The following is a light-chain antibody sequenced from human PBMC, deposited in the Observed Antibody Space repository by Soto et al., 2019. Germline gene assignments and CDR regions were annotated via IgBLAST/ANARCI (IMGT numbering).Light chain of an antibody. V-gene: IGLV2-8*01. CDR1: SSDVGAYKY. Sequence: QSAPTQPPSASGSPGQSVTISCTGTSSDVGAYKYVSWYQQHPGKAPKLIIYEVNKRPSGVPDRFSGSKSGNTAALTVSGLQAEDEADYYCSSYSGRNDVIFGGGTQLTVL. CDR3: SSYSGRNDVI. CDR2: EVN. J-gene: IGLJ2*01.